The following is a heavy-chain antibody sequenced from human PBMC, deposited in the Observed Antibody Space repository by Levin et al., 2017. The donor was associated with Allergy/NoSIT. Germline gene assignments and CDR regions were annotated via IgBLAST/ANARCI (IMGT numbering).Heavy chain of an antibody. D-gene: IGHD2-2*01. Sequence: GESLKISCKASGYTFTGYYMHWVRQAPGQGLEWMGWINPNSGGTNYAQKFQGRVTMTRDTSISTAYMELSRLRSDDTAVYYCARTGPAADIVVVPAFDYWGQGTLVTVSS. CDR3: ARTGPAADIVVVPAFDY. CDR1: GYTFTGYY. CDR2: INPNSGGT. J-gene: IGHJ4*02. V-gene: IGHV1-2*02.